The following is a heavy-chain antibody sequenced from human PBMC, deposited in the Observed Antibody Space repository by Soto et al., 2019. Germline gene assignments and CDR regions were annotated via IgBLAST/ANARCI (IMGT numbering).Heavy chain of an antibody. D-gene: IGHD6-6*01. Sequence: GXSVKVSCKASVYTFTTYYMYWVRQAPGQGLEWMGIINPSGGSTSFAQKFQGRVTMTRDTSTSTVYMELISLTSEDTAVYYGARDVGMASRPYLDYWGQGTLVTVSS. CDR1: VYTFTTYY. J-gene: IGHJ4*02. CDR2: INPSGGST. V-gene: IGHV1-46*01. CDR3: ARDVGMASRPYLDY.